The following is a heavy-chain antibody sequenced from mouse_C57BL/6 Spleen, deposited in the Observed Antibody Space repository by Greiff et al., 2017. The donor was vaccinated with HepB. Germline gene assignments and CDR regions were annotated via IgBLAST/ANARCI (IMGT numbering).Heavy chain of an antibody. J-gene: IGHJ2*01. CDR3: ARWYYGSSYLDY. CDR1: GYTFTDYY. D-gene: IGHD1-1*01. V-gene: IGHV1-19*01. Sequence: VQLKQSGPVLVKPGASVKMSCKASGYTFTDYYMNWVKQSHGKSLEWIGVINPYNGGTSYNQKFKGKATLTVDKSSSTAYMELNSLTSEDSAVYYCARWYYGSSYLDYWGQGTTLTVSS. CDR2: INPYNGGT.